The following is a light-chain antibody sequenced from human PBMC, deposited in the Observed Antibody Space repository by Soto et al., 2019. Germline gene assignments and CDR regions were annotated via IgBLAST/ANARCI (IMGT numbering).Light chain of an antibody. CDR2: EVS. Sequence: QSVLTQPASVSGSPGQSITISCTGTSSDVGGYNYVSWYQHNPGTAPKLMIYEVSNRPSGVSNRFSGSKSGNTASLTISGLQADVEADYYCSSYTSSFTYVFGTGTKVTVL. J-gene: IGLJ1*01. CDR1: SSDVGGYNY. V-gene: IGLV2-14*01. CDR3: SSYTSSFTYV.